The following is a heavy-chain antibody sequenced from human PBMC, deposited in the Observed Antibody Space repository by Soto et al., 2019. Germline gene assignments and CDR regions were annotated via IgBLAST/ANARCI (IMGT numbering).Heavy chain of an antibody. J-gene: IGHJ3*02. CDR3: ATDYYPQGGSGSPCPWI. CDR1: GATLSSYA. V-gene: IGHV1-69*06. Sequence: SVKVSCKTSGATLSSYAINWVRQAPGQGLEWMGAVIPISGPTQLAQKFQGRVTISEDTSTNTAYMELSSLRSEDTAVYYCATDYYPQGGSGSPCPWIWGQGTMVTVSS. CDR2: VIPISGPT. D-gene: IGHD3-10*01.